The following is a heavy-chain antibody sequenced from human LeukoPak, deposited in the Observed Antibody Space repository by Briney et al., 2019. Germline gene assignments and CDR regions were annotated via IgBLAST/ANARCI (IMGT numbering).Heavy chain of an antibody. CDR1: GFTFSSYG. CDR2: ISYDGSNK. Sequence: GGSLRLSCAASGFTFSSYGMHWVRQAPGKGLEWVAVISYDGSNKYYADSVKGRFTISRDNSKNTLYLQMNSLRAEDTAVYYCARVIYGGNSVYFDYWGQGTLVTVSS. J-gene: IGHJ4*02. V-gene: IGHV3-30*03. CDR3: ARVIYGGNSVYFDY. D-gene: IGHD4-23*01.